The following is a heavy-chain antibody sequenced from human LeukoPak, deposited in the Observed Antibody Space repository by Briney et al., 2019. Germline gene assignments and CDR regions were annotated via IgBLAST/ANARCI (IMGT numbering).Heavy chain of an antibody. CDR3: ARPSTYYYDSSGYYFDY. CDR1: GYTFTSYF. Sequence: ASVKVSCKASGYTFTSYFMHWVRQAPGQGLEWMGIINPRGTSTNCAQKFQGRVTMTRDMSTSTVYMELSSLRSEDTAVYYCARPSTYYYDSSGYYFDYWGQGTLVTVSS. J-gene: IGHJ4*02. V-gene: IGHV1-46*01. D-gene: IGHD3-22*01. CDR2: INPRGTST.